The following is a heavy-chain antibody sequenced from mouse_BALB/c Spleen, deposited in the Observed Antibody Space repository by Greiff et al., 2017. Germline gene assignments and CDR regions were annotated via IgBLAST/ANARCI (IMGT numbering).Heavy chain of an antibody. J-gene: IGHJ3*01. CDR1: GFSLTSYG. V-gene: IGHV2-4-1*01. CDR2: IWSGGST. Sequence: QVQLKQSGPGLVQPSQSLSITCTVSGFSLTSYGVHWVRQSPGKGLEWLGVIWSGGSTDYNAAFISRLSISKDNSKSQVFFKMNSLQADDTAIYYCARNGGYYGNYFWFAYWGQGTLVTVSA. CDR3: ARNGGYYGNYFWFAY. D-gene: IGHD2-1*01.